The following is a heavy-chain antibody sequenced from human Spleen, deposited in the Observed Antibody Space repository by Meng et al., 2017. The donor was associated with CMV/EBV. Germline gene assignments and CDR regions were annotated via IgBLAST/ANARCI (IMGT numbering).Heavy chain of an antibody. CDR2: IYSGGST. V-gene: IGHV3-53*01. CDR1: GFTVSSTY. CDR3: ASGRGGSFDY. Sequence: LRLACAASGFTVSSTYMSWVRQAPGKGLEWVSVIYSGGSTYYADSVKGRFTISRDNSKNTLYLQMNSLRAEDTAVYYCASGRGGSFDYWGQGTLVTVSS. D-gene: IGHD3-16*01. J-gene: IGHJ4*02.